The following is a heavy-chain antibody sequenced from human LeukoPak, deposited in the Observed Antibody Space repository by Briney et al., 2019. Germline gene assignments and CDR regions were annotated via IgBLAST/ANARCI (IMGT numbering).Heavy chain of an antibody. CDR1: GGTFSSYA. CDR2: IIPIFGTA. V-gene: IGHV1-69*13. D-gene: IGHD3-22*01. CDR3: ARDRAYYDSSADAFDI. Sequence: SVKVSCKASGGTFSSYAISWVRQAPGQGLEWMGGIIPIFGTANYAQKFQGRVTITADGSTSTAYLELSSLRSEDTAVYYCARDRAYYDSSADAFDIWGQGTMVTVSS. J-gene: IGHJ3*02.